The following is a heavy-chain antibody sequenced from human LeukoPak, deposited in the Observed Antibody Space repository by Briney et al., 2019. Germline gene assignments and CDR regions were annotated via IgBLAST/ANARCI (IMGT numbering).Heavy chain of an antibody. CDR1: GDSVSSNSAA. V-gene: IGHV6-1*01. J-gene: IGHJ4*02. CDR3: ARGKLAYYYYESSGYYYFDY. CDR2: TYYRSRWYN. Sequence: SQTLSLTCAISGDSVSSNSAAWNWIRQSPSRGLEWLGRTYYRSRWYNDYAISVKSRIAINADTSKNQFSLQLSSVTPEDTAVYYCARGKLAYYYYESSGYYYFDYWGQGTLVTVSS. D-gene: IGHD3-22*01.